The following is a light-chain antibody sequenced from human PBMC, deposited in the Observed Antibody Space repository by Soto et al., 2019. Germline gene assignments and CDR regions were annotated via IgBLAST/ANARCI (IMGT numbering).Light chain of an antibody. V-gene: IGKV1-39*01. CDR3: QQYNNWPLT. CDR1: QSISNH. CDR2: AAS. Sequence: DIQLTQSPSTLSASVGDRVIITCRASQSISNHLNWYQQKPGKAPKLLIYAASSLQSGVPSRFSGSGSGTEFTLTISSLQSEDFAVYYCQQYNNWPLTFGGGTKVDIK. J-gene: IGKJ4*01.